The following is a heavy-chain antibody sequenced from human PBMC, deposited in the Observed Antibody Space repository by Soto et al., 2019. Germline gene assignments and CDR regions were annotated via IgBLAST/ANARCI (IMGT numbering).Heavy chain of an antibody. D-gene: IGHD3-10*01. CDR1: CGSISSSSYY. CDR2: IYYNGST. V-gene: IGHV4-39*01. J-gene: IGHJ4*02. Sequence: SETLSLTCTVSCGSISSSSYYCGWIRQPPGKGPEWIGSIYYNGSTYYNPSLKSRVPIAVDTSKNQVSLKLSSVTAADMAVYYCARLGPRGSGVQLDYWGQGTLVTVSS. CDR3: ARLGPRGSGVQLDY.